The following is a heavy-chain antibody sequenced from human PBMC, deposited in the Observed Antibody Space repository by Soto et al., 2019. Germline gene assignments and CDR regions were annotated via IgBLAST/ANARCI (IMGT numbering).Heavy chain of an antibody. J-gene: IGHJ6*02. V-gene: IGHV1-8*01. CDR2: MNPNSGNR. D-gene: IGHD1-1*01. CDR3: ARERTGTTSMDV. Sequence: QVQLVQSGAEVKKPGASVKVSCKASGYTFTSYDINWVRQATGQGLEWMGWMNPNSGNRDYAQKFQGRVTMTRNTSISTAYMELSSLRSEDTAVYYCARERTGTTSMDVWGQGTTVTVSS. CDR1: GYTFTSYD.